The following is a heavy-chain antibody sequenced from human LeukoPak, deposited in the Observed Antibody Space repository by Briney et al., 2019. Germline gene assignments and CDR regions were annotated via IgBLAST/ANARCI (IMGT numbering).Heavy chain of an antibody. J-gene: IGHJ4*02. V-gene: IGHV1-2*02. CDR2: INPNSGVT. D-gene: IGHD5-18*01. Sequence: ASVKVSCKASGYTFTGYFMHWVRQSPGQGLEWLGWINPNSGVTNYAQKFQGRVTMARDTSISTAYMELSRLRSDDTAVYYCARDVAPGGYSYGNFDYWGQGTLVTVSS. CDR3: ARDVAPGGYSYGNFDY. CDR1: GYTFTGYF.